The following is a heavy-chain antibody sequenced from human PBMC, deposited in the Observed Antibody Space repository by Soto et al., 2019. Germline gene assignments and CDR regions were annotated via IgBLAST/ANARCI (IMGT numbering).Heavy chain of an antibody. CDR3: AKEGSTSYAFFAY. CDR2: IGGSDGST. V-gene: IGHV3-23*01. Sequence: EVQLLESGGGLVQPGGSLRLSCAASGFTFSTYAMSWVRQAPGKGLEWVSAIGGSDGSTHYADSVKGRLTMSRDNSKNTLYLQMNSLRAEDTAVYYCAKEGSTSYAFFAYWGQETLVTVSS. J-gene: IGHJ4*02. CDR1: GFTFSTYA. D-gene: IGHD2-2*01.